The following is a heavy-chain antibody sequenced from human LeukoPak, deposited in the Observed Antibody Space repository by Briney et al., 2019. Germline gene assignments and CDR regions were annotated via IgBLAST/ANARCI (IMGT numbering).Heavy chain of an antibody. J-gene: IGHJ4*02. CDR1: GFTFSSYA. CDR3: AKHGGQLWSKAGFDY. D-gene: IGHD5-18*01. CDR2: ISGSGGST. V-gene: IGHV3-23*01. Sequence: GGSLRLSCAASGFTFSSYAMSWVRQAPGKGLEWVSAISGSGGSTYYADSVKGRFTISRDNSKNTLYLQMNSLRAEDTAVYYSAKHGGQLWSKAGFDYWGQGTLVTVSS.